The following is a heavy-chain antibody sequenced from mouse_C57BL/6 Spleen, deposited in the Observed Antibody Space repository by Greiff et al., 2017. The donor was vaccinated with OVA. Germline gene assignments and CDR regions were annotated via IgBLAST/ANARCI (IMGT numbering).Heavy chain of an antibody. V-gene: IGHV1-15*01. J-gene: IGHJ2*01. Sequence: VKLVESGAELVRPGASVTLSCKASGYTFTDYEMHWVKQTPVHGLEWIGAIDPETGGTAYNQKFKGKAILTADKSSSTAYMELRSLTSEDSAVYYCTRQLKGNYFDYWGQGTTLTVSS. CDR2: IDPETGGT. D-gene: IGHD3-2*02. CDR3: TRQLKGNYFDY. CDR1: GYTFTDYE.